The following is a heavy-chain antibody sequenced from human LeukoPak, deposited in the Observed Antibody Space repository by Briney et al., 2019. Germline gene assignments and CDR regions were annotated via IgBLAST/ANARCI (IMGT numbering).Heavy chain of an antibody. Sequence: SGGSLMLSCAASGFTFYTYAMNWVRQAPGRGLEWVSTISGSADRTYYADSVKGRFTISRDNSKNTLFLQMNSLRAEDTALYYCAKQVGINVFDYWGQGTLVTVSS. CDR2: ISGSADRT. CDR1: GFTFYTYA. J-gene: IGHJ4*02. D-gene: IGHD1-26*01. V-gene: IGHV3-23*01. CDR3: AKQVGINVFDY.